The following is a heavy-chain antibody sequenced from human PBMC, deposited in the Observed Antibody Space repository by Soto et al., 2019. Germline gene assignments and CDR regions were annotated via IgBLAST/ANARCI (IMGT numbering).Heavy chain of an antibody. CDR3: AKDGSHNFDY. D-gene: IGHD1-26*01. CDR1: GFTFSHYA. V-gene: IGHV3-30*18. Sequence: QVQLVESGGGVVQPGRSLRLSCAASGFTFSHYAMHWVRQAPGKGLEWVALMSYDGSNEYYADSVKGRFTISRDNSKNTLYLQMNSLRAEDTAVYYCAKDGSHNFDYWDQRTLVTVSS. CDR2: MSYDGSNE. J-gene: IGHJ4*02.